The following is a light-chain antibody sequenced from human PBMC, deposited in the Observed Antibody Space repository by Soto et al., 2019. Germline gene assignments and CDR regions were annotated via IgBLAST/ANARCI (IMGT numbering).Light chain of an antibody. CDR3: QQYNSYSWT. CDR2: DAS. V-gene: IGKV1-5*01. J-gene: IGKJ1*01. Sequence: DIQMTQSPSTLSASVGDRVTITCRASQTISNWLAWYHEKPGNPPRPLIYDASTLESGVPSRFSGSGCGTEFTLTIISLQDDDFTIYYCQQYNSYSWTFGQGTRLDIK. CDR1: QTISNW.